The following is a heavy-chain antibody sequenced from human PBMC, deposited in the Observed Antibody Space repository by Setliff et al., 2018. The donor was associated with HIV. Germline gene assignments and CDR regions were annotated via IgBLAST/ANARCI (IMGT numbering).Heavy chain of an antibody. J-gene: IGHJ4*02. V-gene: IGHV4-4*09. CDR1: GGSFSGYY. Sequence: SETLSLTCSVSGGSFSGYYWSWIRQPPGKGLEWIGYIYIYNSGSTNYNPSLKSRVTISVDTSKNQFSLKLSSVTAADTAVYYCARGSFIGDYYYFDYWGQGTLVTVSS. CDR2: IYIYNSGST. CDR3: ARGSFIGDYYYFDY. D-gene: IGHD3-10*01.